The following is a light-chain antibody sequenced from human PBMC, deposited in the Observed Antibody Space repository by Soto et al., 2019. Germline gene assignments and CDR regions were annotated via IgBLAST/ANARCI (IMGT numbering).Light chain of an antibody. V-gene: IGKV3-20*01. CDR2: GAS. CDR1: QTVGVR. J-gene: IGKJ1*01. CDR3: QQYGSSPRWT. Sequence: ENVFSHSPATLSSSPVERAALSCRVSQTVGVRLAWYQHKPGQAPRLLIYGASSRATGIPDRFSGSGSGTDFTLTISRLEPEDFAVYYCQQYGSSPRWTFGQGTKVDIK.